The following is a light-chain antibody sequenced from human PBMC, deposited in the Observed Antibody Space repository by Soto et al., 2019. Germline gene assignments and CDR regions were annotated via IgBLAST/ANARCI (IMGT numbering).Light chain of an antibody. V-gene: IGKV1-9*01. CDR1: QGISSY. Sequence: DIQLTQSPSFLSASVGDRVTITCRASQGISSYLAWYQQKPGKAPKLLIYAASTLQSGVPSRFSGSGSGTEFTLTISSLQPEDFATYYCQQLNSLFGGWTKVEIK. CDR2: AAS. J-gene: IGKJ4*01. CDR3: QQLNSL.